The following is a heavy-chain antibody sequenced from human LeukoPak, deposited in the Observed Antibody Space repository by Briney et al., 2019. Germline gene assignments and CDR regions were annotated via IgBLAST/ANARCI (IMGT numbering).Heavy chain of an antibody. Sequence: TSETLSLTCTVSGGSISSYYWSWIRQPPGKGPQWIGYIYYSGSTNYNPSLKSRVTISVDTSKNQFSLKLSSVTAADTAVYYCARGRNTIFGVAPDYWGQGTLVTVSS. CDR1: GGSISSYY. CDR2: IYYSGST. CDR3: ARGRNTIFGVAPDY. J-gene: IGHJ4*02. V-gene: IGHV4-59*01. D-gene: IGHD3-3*01.